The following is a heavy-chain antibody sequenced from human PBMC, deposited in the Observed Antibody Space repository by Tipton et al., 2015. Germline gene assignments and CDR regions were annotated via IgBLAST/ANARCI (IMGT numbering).Heavy chain of an antibody. D-gene: IGHD6-13*01. J-gene: IGHJ4*02. Sequence: LRLSCTVSGGSTSSSSYYWGWIRQPPGKGLEWIGSVHYSGSTYYNPSLKSRVTISVDTSKNQFSLKLSSVTAADTAVYYCARRFSHSSSWTFDYWGQGTLVTVSS. CDR3: ARRFSHSSSWTFDY. CDR2: VHYSGST. CDR1: GGSTSSSSYY. V-gene: IGHV4-39*01.